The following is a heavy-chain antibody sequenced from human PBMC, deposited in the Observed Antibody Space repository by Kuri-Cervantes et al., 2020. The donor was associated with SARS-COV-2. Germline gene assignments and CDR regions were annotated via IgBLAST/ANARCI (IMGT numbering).Heavy chain of an antibody. J-gene: IGHJ6*03. Sequence: GGSLRLSCAASGFTFSSYLMSCVSQAPGKGLGWVANIKQDGSEKYYVDSVKGRFTISRDNAKNSQYLQMNRLIAEDTAVYSWARDAAAGLYYYYMDVWGKGSTVTVSS. V-gene: IGHV3-7*01. CDR1: GFTFSSYL. D-gene: IGHD6-13*01. CDR2: IKQDGSEK. CDR3: ARDAAAGLYYYYMDV.